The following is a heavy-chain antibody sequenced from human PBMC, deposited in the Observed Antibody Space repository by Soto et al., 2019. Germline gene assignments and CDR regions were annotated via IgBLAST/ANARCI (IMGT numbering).Heavy chain of an antibody. J-gene: IGHJ4*02. CDR1: GFTVSTNY. D-gene: IGHD3-3*01. CDR3: ARNKHDFWSGTLGD. Sequence: EVQLVETGGGLIQPGGSLRLSCAVSGFTVSTNYMSWVRQAPGKGLEWVSVIYSGGYKSYADSVKGRCSISRDNSKNTLYLKMNSLRGADKAVYYCARNKHDFWSGTLGDWGQGTPVTVSS. V-gene: IGHV3-53*02. CDR2: IYSGGYK.